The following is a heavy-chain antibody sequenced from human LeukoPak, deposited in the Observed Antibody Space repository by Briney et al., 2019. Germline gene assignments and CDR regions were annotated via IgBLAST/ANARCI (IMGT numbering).Heavy chain of an antibody. D-gene: IGHD3-9*01. V-gene: IGHV1-69*05. Sequence: SVKVSCMASGDTFSKYAITWVRQAPGQGLEWMGNIVPVFGTPIYAQKFQGRVTITTDESRTTAYMELSSLRSEDTALYYCASRYTTSRHFDWDVDCWGQGTLLTVSS. CDR3: ASRYTTSRHFDWDVDC. J-gene: IGHJ4*02. CDR1: GDTFSKYA. CDR2: IVPVFGTP.